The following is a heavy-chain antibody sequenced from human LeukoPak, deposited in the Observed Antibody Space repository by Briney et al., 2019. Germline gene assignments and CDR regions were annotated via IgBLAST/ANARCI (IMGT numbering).Heavy chain of an antibody. CDR3: ARGSKRVVVVPAD. V-gene: IGHV3-33*01. CDR2: IWYDGSNK. J-gene: IGHJ4*02. Sequence: GGSLRLSCAASGFTFSSYGMHWVRQAPGKGLEWVAVIWYDGSNKYYADSVKGRFTISRDNPKNTLYLQMNSLRAEDTAVYYCARGSKRVVVVPADWGQGTLVTVSS. CDR1: GFTFSSYG. D-gene: IGHD2-2*01.